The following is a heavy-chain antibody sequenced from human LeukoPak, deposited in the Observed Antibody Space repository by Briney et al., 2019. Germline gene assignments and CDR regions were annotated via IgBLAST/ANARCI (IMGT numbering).Heavy chain of an antibody. CDR2: ISYDGTIK. J-gene: IGHJ4*02. V-gene: IGHV3-30*18. CDR3: ANLHDY. CDR1: GVAFTTYA. Sequence: GGSLRLSCAASGVAFTTYAMHWVRQAPGRGLEWVAVISYDGTIKYYADSVKGRFTISRDNSKNTLYLQMNSLRAEDTAVYYCANLHDYWGQGTLVTVSS.